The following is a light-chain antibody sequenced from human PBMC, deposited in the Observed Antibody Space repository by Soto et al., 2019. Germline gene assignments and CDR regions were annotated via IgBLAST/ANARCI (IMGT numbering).Light chain of an antibody. CDR3: SSYPGRYTYV. CDR2: EVS. Sequence: QSVLTPLASVSRTPGQPITISCTGTRNDIGDYGFVSWYQQHPGKVPKLLIFEVSARPSGVSSRFSGSKSGNTASLTISGLQAEDEGHYYCSSYPGRYTYVVGNGTKVTV. J-gene: IGLJ1*01. CDR1: RNDIGDYGF. V-gene: IGLV2-14*03.